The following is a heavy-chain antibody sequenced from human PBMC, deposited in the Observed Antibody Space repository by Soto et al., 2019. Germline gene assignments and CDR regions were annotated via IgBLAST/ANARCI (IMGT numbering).Heavy chain of an antibody. D-gene: IGHD2-15*01. Sequence: PSETLSLTCTVSGGSISSYYWSWIRQPPGKGLEWIGYIYYSGSTNYNPSLKSRATISVDTSKNQFSLKLSFVTAADLAVYYCARRVLGYCSGVSCYSVPQGPLRSYYYCMDVWGKGTTVTVSS. CDR1: GGSISSYY. V-gene: IGHV4-59*08. CDR2: IYYSGST. CDR3: ARRVLGYCSGVSCYSVPQGPLRSYYYCMDV. J-gene: IGHJ6*03.